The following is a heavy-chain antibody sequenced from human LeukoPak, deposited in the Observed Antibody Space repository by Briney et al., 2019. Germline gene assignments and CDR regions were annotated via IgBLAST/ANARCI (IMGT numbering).Heavy chain of an antibody. CDR1: GGTFSSYA. D-gene: IGHD5-24*01. J-gene: IGHJ4*02. V-gene: IGHV1-69*05. CDR3: ARVEMATAYFDY. CDR2: IIPIFGTA. Sequence: SVKVSCKASGGTFSSYAISWVRQAPGQGLEWMGGIIPIFGTANYAQKFQGRVTVTTDETTSTAYMELSSLRSEDTAVYYCARVEMATAYFDYWGQGTLVTVSS.